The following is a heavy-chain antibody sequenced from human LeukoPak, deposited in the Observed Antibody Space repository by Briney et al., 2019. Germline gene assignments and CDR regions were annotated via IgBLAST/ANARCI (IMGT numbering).Heavy chain of an antibody. CDR3: ARTRFGELLSLDY. D-gene: IGHD3-10*01. V-gene: IGHV4-30-2*01. Sequence: SQTLSLTCAASGGSISSGGYSWSWIRQPPGKGLEWIGYIYHSGSTYYNPSLKSRVTISVDRSKNQFSLKLSSVTAADTAVYYCARTRFGELLSLDYWGQGILVTVSS. J-gene: IGHJ4*02. CDR1: GGSISSGGYS. CDR2: IYHSGST.